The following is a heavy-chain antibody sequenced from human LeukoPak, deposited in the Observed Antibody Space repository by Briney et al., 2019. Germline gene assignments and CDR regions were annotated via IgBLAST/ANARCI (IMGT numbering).Heavy chain of an antibody. Sequence: GGSLRPSCAGSGFTFSNYAMNWVRQAPGKGLEWVSAISGSGGNTYYTDSVKGRFTISRDNSKNTLYLQMNSLRAEDTAVYYCAKPAKTDYADYWGQGTLVTVSS. CDR3: AKPAKTDYADY. V-gene: IGHV3-23*01. CDR2: ISGSGGNT. J-gene: IGHJ4*02. D-gene: IGHD1-14*01. CDR1: GFTFSNYA.